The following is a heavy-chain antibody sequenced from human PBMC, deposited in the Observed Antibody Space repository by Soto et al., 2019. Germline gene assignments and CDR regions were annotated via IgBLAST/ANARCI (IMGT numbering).Heavy chain of an antibody. D-gene: IGHD2-8*02. CDR3: ARGWGSGVHHSWLDV. Sequence: QEQLVESGGGVVQPGRSLRLSCAASGFSFRNYGIHWVRQAPGKGLDWVAVIWDDGSKRYYADSVRGRFTISRDNSGNTVHLQMDSLRAEDTAVYYCARGWGSGVHHSWLDVWGHWTTVVVS. V-gene: IGHV3-33*01. J-gene: IGHJ3*01. CDR1: GFSFRNYG. CDR2: IWDDGSKR.